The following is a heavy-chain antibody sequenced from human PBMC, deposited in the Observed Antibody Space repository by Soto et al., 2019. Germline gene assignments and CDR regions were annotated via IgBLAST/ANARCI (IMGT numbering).Heavy chain of an antibody. Sequence: ASVKVCCKASGYTFTSYGISWVRQAPGQGLEWMGWISAYNGNTNYAQKLQGRVTMTTDTSTSTAYMELRSLRSDDTAVYYCARDLLPGITIFGVVITNSDAFDIWGQGTMVTVS. CDR3: ARDLLPGITIFGVVITNSDAFDI. J-gene: IGHJ3*02. CDR2: ISAYNGNT. V-gene: IGHV1-18*01. D-gene: IGHD3-3*01. CDR1: GYTFTSYG.